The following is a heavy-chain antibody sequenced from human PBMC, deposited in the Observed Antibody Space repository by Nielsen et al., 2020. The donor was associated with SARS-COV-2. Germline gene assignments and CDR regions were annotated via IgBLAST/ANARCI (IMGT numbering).Heavy chain of an antibody. J-gene: IGHJ6*02. V-gene: IGHV3-30*03. Sequence: GESLKISCAASGFTFSSYGMHWVRQAPGKGLEWVAVISYDGSNKYYADSVKGRFTISRDNSKSTLYLQMNSLRAEDTAVYYCASDSNSYNYYYYYGMDVWGQGTTVTVSS. CDR3: ASDSNSYNYYYYYGMDV. CDR1: GFTFSSYG. CDR2: ISYDGSNK. D-gene: IGHD2-2*01.